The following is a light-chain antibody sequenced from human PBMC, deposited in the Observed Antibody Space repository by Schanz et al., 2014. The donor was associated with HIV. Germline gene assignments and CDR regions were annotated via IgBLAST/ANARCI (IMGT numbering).Light chain of an antibody. V-gene: IGKV3-20*01. CDR3: QQYGDSRGT. CDR2: ATS. J-gene: IGKJ4*01. CDR1: QSISNN. Sequence: EIVMTQSPATLYVSPGEGATLSCRASQSISNNLAWYQHKPGQAPRLLIYATSFRAVGIPDRFSGSGSETDFTLTISGLEPEDFAVYYCQQYGDSRGTFGGGTEVDIK.